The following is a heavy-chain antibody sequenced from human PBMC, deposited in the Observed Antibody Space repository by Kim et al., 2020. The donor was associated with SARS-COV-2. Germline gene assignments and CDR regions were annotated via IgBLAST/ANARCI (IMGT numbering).Heavy chain of an antibody. J-gene: IGHJ5*02. D-gene: IGHD6-6*01. Sequence: NPSPKRRVTISVDTSKNQFSLKLSSVTAADTAVYYCASYHNSKLVGWFDPWGQGTLVTVSS. V-gene: IGHV4-39*01. CDR3: ASYHNSKLVGWFDP.